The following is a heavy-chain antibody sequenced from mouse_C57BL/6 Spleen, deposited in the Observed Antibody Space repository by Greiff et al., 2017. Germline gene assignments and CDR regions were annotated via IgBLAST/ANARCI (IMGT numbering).Heavy chain of an antibody. CDR3: ARAVTGLYAMDY. CDR1: GYSITSGYD. V-gene: IGHV3-1*01. J-gene: IGHJ4*01. CDR2: ISYSGST. D-gene: IGHD4-1*01. Sequence: EVQLQQSGPGMVKPSQSLSLTCTVTGYSITSGYDWHWIRHFPGNKLEWMGYISYSGSTNYNPSLKSRISITHDTSKNHFFLKLNSVTTEDTATYYCARAVTGLYAMDYWGQGTSVTVSS.